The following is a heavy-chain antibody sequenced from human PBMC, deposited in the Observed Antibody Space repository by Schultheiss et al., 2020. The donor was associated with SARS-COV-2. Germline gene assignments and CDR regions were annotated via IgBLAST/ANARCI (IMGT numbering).Heavy chain of an antibody. CDR2: IYSGGST. D-gene: IGHD5-18*01. V-gene: IGHV3-53*01. CDR1: GFTVSSNY. J-gene: IGHJ4*02. CDR3: ATQSRGYSYGPYFDY. Sequence: GESLKISCAASGFTVSSNYMSWVRQAPGKGLEWVSVIYSGGSTYYADSVKGRFTISRDNSKNTLYLQMNSLRAEDTAVYYCATQSRGYSYGPYFDYWGQGTLVTVSS.